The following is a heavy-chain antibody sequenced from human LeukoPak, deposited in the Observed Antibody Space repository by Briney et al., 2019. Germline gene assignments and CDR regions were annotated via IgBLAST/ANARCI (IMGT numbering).Heavy chain of an antibody. CDR3: ARRIAADYYYYYYMDV. D-gene: IGHD6-13*01. Sequence: GASVKVPCKASGYTFTSYGISWVRQAPGQGLEWMGWISAYNGNTNYAQKLQGRVTMTTDTSTSTAYMELRSLRSDDTAVYYCARRIAADYYYYYYMDVWGKGTTVTVSS. CDR2: ISAYNGNT. V-gene: IGHV1-18*01. J-gene: IGHJ6*03. CDR1: GYTFTSYG.